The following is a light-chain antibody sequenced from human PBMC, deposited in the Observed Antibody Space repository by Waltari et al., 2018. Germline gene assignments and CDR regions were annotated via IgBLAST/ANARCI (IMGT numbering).Light chain of an antibody. CDR1: QSVRSK. Sequence: ILMTQSPATLSVSPGERPTLSCRASQSVRSKLACYQQKPGQALRLLIYEASTRAPSTPARFRGSGSGTEFTLTISSLQSEDSAIYYCQQYNRWPPITFGQGTRLEIK. V-gene: IGKV3-15*01. CDR3: QQYNRWPPIT. CDR2: EAS. J-gene: IGKJ5*01.